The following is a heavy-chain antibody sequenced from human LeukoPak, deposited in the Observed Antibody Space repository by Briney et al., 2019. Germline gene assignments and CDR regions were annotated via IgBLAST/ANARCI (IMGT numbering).Heavy chain of an antibody. V-gene: IGHV4-59*08. CDR2: IYYIGTT. D-gene: IGHD3-10*01. CDR3: ARHGTGNDDPWAFYFDY. Sequence: SETLSLTCTVSGGSIGTYYWSWIRQSPEKGLEWIGYIYYIGTTNYNPSLKNRVTMSVQRSNNQFSLKLNSVTAADTAVYYCARHGTGNDDPWAFYFDYWGQGALVTVSS. J-gene: IGHJ4*02. CDR1: GGSIGTYY.